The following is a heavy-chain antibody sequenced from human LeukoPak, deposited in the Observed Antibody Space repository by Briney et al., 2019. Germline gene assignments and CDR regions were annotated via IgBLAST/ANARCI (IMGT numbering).Heavy chain of an antibody. CDR3: AKDGEKVYYYDSRGPTTS. Sequence: GGSLRLSCAASGFTFSSYAMSWVRQAPGKGLEWVAVISYDGSNKYYADSVKGRFTISRDNSKNTLYLQMNSLRAEDTAVYYCAKDGEKVYYYDSRGPTTSWGQGTLVTVSS. V-gene: IGHV3-30*18. CDR1: GFTFSSYA. J-gene: IGHJ5*02. CDR2: ISYDGSNK. D-gene: IGHD3-22*01.